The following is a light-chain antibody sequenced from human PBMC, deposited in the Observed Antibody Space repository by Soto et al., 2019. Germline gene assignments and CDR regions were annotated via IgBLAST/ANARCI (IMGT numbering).Light chain of an antibody. CDR1: SSDVGGYNY. V-gene: IGLV2-14*01. Sequence: QSALTQPASVSGSPGQSITISCTGTSSDVGGYNYVSWYQQHPGKVPKLMIYDVTNRPSGVSNRFSGSKSGNTASLTISGLQAEDEGDYYCSSYTSSITVVFGGGTTLTVL. J-gene: IGLJ2*01. CDR2: DVT. CDR3: SSYTSSITVV.